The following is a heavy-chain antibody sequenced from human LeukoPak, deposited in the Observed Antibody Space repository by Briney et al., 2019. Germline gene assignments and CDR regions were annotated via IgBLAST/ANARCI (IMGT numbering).Heavy chain of an antibody. CDR1: GGSISSSSYY. CDR2: IYYSGTT. D-gene: IGHD6-19*01. Sequence: EPSETLSLTCTVSGGSISSSSYYWGWIRQPPGKGLEWIGIIYYSGTTYYNPSLESRVTISADTSKNQFPLKLSSVTAADTALYFCARTWTFTPPLGRVPGTSSRRGRYFDYWGQGTLVTVSS. J-gene: IGHJ4*02. V-gene: IGHV4-39*06. CDR3: ARTWTFTPPLGRVPGTSSRRGRYFDY.